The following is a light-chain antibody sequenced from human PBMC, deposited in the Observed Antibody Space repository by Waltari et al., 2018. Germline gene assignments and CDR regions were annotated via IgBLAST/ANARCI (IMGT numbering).Light chain of an antibody. CDR3: QQYDGFPPT. CDR1: QDITSW. CDR2: AAS. V-gene: IGKV1D-16*01. Sequence: IQITQSPSSLSASVGDKVTITCHVSQDITSWLAWYQQKPGRAPQPLIYAASTLHGGVPSRFSGCGSGTDYTLTISSLQPEDFATYYCQQYDGFPPTFGQGTKVEV. J-gene: IGKJ1*01.